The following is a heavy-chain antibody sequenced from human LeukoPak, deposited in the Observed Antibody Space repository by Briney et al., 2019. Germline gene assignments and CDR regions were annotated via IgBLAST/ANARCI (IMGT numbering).Heavy chain of an antibody. D-gene: IGHD1-26*01. V-gene: IGHV1-69*13. CDR2: IIPIFGTA. CDR1: GGTFSSYA. Sequence: ASVKVSCKASGGTFSSYAISWVRQAPGQGLEWMGGIIPIFGTANYAQKFQGRVTITADESTSTAYMELSSLRSEDTAVYYCASTLAGATTGCFDYWGQGTLVTVSS. CDR3: ASTLAGATTGCFDY. J-gene: IGHJ4*02.